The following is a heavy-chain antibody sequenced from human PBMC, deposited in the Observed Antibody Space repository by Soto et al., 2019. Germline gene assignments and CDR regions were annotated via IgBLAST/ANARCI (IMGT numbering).Heavy chain of an antibody. J-gene: IGHJ4*02. D-gene: IGHD5-18*01. CDR3: AKPLGLLRRAMAQGSDY. CDR1: GFTFSSYG. Sequence: QVQLVESGGGVVQPGRSLRLSCAASGFTFSSYGMNWVRQAPGKGLEWVAVVSYDEITKYYADSVKGRFTISRDNSKNTVYLQMNSLGPEDTAVYYCAKPLGLLRRAMAQGSDYWGQGTLVTVSS. V-gene: IGHV3-30*18. CDR2: VSYDEITK.